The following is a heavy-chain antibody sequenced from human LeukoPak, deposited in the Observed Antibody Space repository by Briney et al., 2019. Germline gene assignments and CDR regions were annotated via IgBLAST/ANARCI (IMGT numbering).Heavy chain of an antibody. J-gene: IGHJ2*01. CDR2: FDPEDGET. CDR1: GYTLTELS. V-gene: IGHV1-24*01. CDR3: ATGSEVVTANPGYWYFDL. Sequence: ASVKVSCKVSGYTLTELSMHWVRQAPGKGLEWMGGFDPEDGETIYAQKFQGRVTMTEDTSTDTAYMELSSLRSEDTAVYYCATGSEVVTANPGYWYFDLWGRGTLVTVSS. D-gene: IGHD2-21*02.